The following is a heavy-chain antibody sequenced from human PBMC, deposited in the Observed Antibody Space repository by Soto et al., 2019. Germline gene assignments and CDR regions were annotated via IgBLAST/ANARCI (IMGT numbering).Heavy chain of an antibody. CDR3: ARSDTDGHDGFDI. CDR2: IIPTFGTS. J-gene: IGHJ3*02. Sequence: QVQLEQSGAEVRKPGSSVKVSCKASGGTFSSSAINWLRQAPGQGPEWMGGIIPTFGTSNYIPKLRGRVTITADTATDTAYMEVSSLTSEDTAIYYSARSDTDGHDGFDIWGQGTMVTVSA. V-gene: IGHV1-69*06. CDR1: GGTFSSSA.